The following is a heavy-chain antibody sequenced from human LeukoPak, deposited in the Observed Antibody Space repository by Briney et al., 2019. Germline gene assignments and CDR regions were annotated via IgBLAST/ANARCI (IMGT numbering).Heavy chain of an antibody. J-gene: IGHJ4*02. CDR2: INPNSGGT. Sequence: ASVKVSCKASGYTFTGYYMHWVRQAPGQGLEWMGWINPNSGGTNYAQKFQGRVTMTRDTSISTAYMELTSLRSEDTAVYYCATGYLVTTFVKYWGQGTLVTVSS. CDR3: ATGYLVTTFVKY. CDR1: GYTFTGYY. D-gene: IGHD4-17*01. V-gene: IGHV1-2*02.